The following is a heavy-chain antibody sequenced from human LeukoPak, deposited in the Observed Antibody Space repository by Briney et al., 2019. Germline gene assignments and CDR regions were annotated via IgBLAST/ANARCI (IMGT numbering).Heavy chain of an antibody. Sequence: SETLSLTCAFSGGSISSNIWWTWVRQPPGKGLEWIGEIFHSGNTNYTPSLKSRVTISVDKSKNQFSLKLSSVTAADTAVYYCARRTTFPVVGMDVWGQGTTVTVSS. CDR2: IFHSGNT. V-gene: IGHV4-4*02. CDR3: ARRTTFPVVGMDV. CDR1: GGSISSNIW. J-gene: IGHJ6*02. D-gene: IGHD1-7*01.